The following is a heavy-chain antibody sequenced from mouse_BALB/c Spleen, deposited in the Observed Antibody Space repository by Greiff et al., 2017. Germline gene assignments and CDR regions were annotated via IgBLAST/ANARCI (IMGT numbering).Heavy chain of an antibody. J-gene: IGHJ4*01. D-gene: IGHD2-4*01. Sequence: VQLQQSGTVLARPGASVKMSCKASGYSFTSYWMHWVKQRPGQGLEWIGAIYPGNSDTSYNQKFKGKATFTADTSSNTAYMQLSSLTSEDSAVYYCARDPYDYDPHYYAMDYWGQGTSVTVSS. V-gene: IGHV1-87*01. CDR3: ARDPYDYDPHYYAMDY. CDR2: IYPGNSDT. CDR1: GYSFTSYW.